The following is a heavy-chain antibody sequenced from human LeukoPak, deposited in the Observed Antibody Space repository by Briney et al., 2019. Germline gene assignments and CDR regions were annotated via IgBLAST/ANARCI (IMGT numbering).Heavy chain of an antibody. D-gene: IGHD3-22*01. V-gene: IGHV3-23*01. CDR1: AFTFSSYA. CDR2: ISGGGST. Sequence: GGSLRLSCAASAFTFSSYAMSWVRQAPGKGLEWVSAISGGGSTYYADSVRGRFTISRDNSKNTLNLQMNSLRAEDTAVYHCAKTPAYYYDSSGPAFDYWGQGTLVTVSS. J-gene: IGHJ4*02. CDR3: AKTPAYYYDSSGPAFDY.